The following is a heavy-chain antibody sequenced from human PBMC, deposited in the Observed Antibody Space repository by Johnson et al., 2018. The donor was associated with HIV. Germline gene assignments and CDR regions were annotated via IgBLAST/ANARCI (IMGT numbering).Heavy chain of an antibody. V-gene: IGHV3-7*01. CDR2: IKQDGSEK. J-gene: IGHJ3*02. CDR1: GFTFSSYW. D-gene: IGHD3-16*01. CDR3: ARDWGTRGLDDAFDI. Sequence: VQLVESGGGLVQPGGSLRLSCAASGFTFSSYWMSWVRQAPGKGLEWVANIKQDGSEKYYVDSVKGRFTISRDNAKNSLYLQMNSLRAEDTAVYYCARDWGTRGLDDAFDIWGQGTMVTVSS.